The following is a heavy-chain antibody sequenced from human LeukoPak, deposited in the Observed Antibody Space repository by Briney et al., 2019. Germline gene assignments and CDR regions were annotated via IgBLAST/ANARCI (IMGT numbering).Heavy chain of an antibody. Sequence: GGSLRLSCAASGFTFSSYAMSWVRQAPGTGLEWVSAISGSGGSTYYAASVKGRCTISRDNSKNTLYLQMNSLRAEETAVYYWANTPQVSSGWSKDYWGQGTLVTVSS. D-gene: IGHD6-19*01. CDR2: ISGSGGST. V-gene: IGHV3-23*01. CDR1: GFTFSSYA. CDR3: ANTPQVSSGWSKDY. J-gene: IGHJ4*02.